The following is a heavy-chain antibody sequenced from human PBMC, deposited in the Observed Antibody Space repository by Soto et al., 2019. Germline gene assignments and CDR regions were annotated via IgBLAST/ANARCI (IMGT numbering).Heavy chain of an antibody. J-gene: IGHJ4*02. Sequence: EVQLLESGGGLVQPGGSLRLSCAASGFTFSSYAMSWVRQAPGKGLEWASAISGSGGSTYYADSVKGRFTISRDNSKNTLYLQMNSLRAEDTAVYYCAKYTGIWTDYFDYWGQGTLVTVSS. D-gene: IGHD1-26*01. CDR1: GFTFSSYA. V-gene: IGHV3-23*01. CDR2: ISGSGGST. CDR3: AKYTGIWTDYFDY.